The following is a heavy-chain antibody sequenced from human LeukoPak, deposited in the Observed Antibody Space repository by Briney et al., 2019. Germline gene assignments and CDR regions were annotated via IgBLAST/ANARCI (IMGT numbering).Heavy chain of an antibody. D-gene: IGHD3-3*01. CDR1: GGSISSGGYY. J-gene: IGHJ4*02. V-gene: IGHV4-31*03. CDR3: ARGDYDFWSGYFTPGYFDY. CDR2: IYYSGST. Sequence: KSSETLSLTCTVSGGSISSGGYYWSWIRQHPGKGLEWIGYIYYSGSTYYNPSLKSRVTISVDTSKNQFSLKLSSVTAADTAVYYCARGDYDFWSGYFTPGYFDYWGQGTLVTVSS.